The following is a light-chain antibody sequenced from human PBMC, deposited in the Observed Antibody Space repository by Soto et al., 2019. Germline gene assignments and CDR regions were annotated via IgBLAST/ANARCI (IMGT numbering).Light chain of an antibody. Sequence: DLQMNQSPTSLSASVGERVTITCRTSQDIRNFVAWYQQKTGKAPKLLIYAASILQSGVPSRFSGSGSGTDFTLTINSLQPEDVATYSCQKYSSVPVFGPGTKVEIK. J-gene: IGKJ3*01. V-gene: IGKV1-27*01. CDR2: AAS. CDR3: QKYSSVPV. CDR1: QDIRNF.